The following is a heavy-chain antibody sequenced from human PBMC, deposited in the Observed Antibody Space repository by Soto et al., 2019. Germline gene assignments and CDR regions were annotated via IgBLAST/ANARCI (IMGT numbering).Heavy chain of an antibody. V-gene: IGHV4-30-2*01. CDR2: IYHSGST. D-gene: IGHD5-12*01. CDR1: GGSISSGGYS. J-gene: IGHJ4*02. CDR3: AAGGGLPRYY. Sequence: QLQLQESGSGLVKPSQTLSLTCAVSGGSISSGGYSWSWIRQPPGKGLEWIGYIYHSGSTYYNPSRKSRVTISVDRSKIQSSLKLSSVTAADTAVYYCAAGGGLPRYYWGQGTLVTVSS.